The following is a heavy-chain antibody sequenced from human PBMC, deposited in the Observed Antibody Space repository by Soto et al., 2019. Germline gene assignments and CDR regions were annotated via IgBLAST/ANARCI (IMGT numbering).Heavy chain of an antibody. D-gene: IGHD1-1*01. Sequence: QVQLVQSGAEVKKPGASVKVSCKASGYTFTSYYMHWVRQAPGQGLEWMGIINPSGGSTSYAQKFQGRVTMTRDTSASTVYMELSSLRSEDTAVYYCARTTQAYYYGMDVWGQGTTVTVSS. V-gene: IGHV1-46*01. J-gene: IGHJ6*02. CDR3: ARTTQAYYYGMDV. CDR2: INPSGGST. CDR1: GYTFTSYY.